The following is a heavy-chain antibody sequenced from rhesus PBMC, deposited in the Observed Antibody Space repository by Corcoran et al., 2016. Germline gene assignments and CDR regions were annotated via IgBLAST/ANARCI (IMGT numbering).Heavy chain of an antibody. CDR2: VYGRVGGSCGVVAPP. D-gene: IGHD2-39*01. V-gene: IGHV4-93*02. CDR1: GGSSSRSNW. CDR3: AAPWASFGLYSFFDY. Sequence: QVQLQESGPAVVKPSETLSLTCAVSGGSSSRSNWWRWSRQPPGEGMEWCRGVYGRVGGSCGVVAPPTPPPPPTVCRPFSCTPSTNHSSRRVCSVPAAATSVYFVAAPWASFGLYSFFDYWGQGVLVTVSS. J-gene: IGHJ4*01.